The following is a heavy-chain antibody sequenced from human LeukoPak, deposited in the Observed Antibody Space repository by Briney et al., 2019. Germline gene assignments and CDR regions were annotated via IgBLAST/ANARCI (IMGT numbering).Heavy chain of an antibody. Sequence: GGSLRLSCAASGFTFSSYAMSWVRQAPGKGLEWVSVISTSGGSTYYADSVKGRFTISRDNSKNTLYLQMISLRAEDTAVYYCAKSGYNRFDYWGQGTLVTVSS. CDR3: AKSGYNRFDY. D-gene: IGHD5-24*01. V-gene: IGHV3-23*01. CDR1: GFTFSSYA. J-gene: IGHJ4*02. CDR2: ISTSGGST.